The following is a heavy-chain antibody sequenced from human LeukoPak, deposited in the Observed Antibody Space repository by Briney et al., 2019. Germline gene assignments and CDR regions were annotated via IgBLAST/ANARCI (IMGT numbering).Heavy chain of an antibody. Sequence: QPGGSLRLSCAASGFTFSFYAMSWVRQAPGKGLEWVSIIYNDGSTYYADSMKGRFTISRDNSKNTLYLQVNSLRAEDTAMYYCARNILFAFDIWGQGTMVTVSS. CDR1: GFTFSFYA. CDR3: ARNILFAFDI. J-gene: IGHJ3*02. V-gene: IGHV3-53*01. CDR2: IYNDGST.